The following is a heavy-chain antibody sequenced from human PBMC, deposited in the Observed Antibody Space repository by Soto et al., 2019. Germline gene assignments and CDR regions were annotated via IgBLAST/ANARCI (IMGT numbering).Heavy chain of an antibody. CDR1: GFTFSSYA. J-gene: IGHJ4*02. CDR2: ISYDGSNK. D-gene: IGHD3-10*01. CDR3: ARVKPALWFGELSGGFDY. Sequence: QVQLVESGGGVVQPGRSLRLSCAASGFTFSSYAMHWVRQAPGKGLEWVAVISYDGSNKYYADSVKGRFTISRDNCKSTLXLQMNSLRAEDTAVYYCARVKPALWFGELSGGFDYWGQGTLVTVSS. V-gene: IGHV3-30-3*01.